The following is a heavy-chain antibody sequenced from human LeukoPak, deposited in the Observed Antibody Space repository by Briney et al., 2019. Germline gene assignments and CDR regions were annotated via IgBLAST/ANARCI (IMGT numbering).Heavy chain of an antibody. CDR1: GFTFDNYA. J-gene: IGHJ5*02. V-gene: IGHV3-9*01. Sequence: PPGRSLRLSCAASGFTFDNYAMHCVRQAPGNCLEWVSGISWNSGSIGYADSVKGRFTISRDNAKNSLYLQMNSLRAEDTALYYCAKDSKSTVTTVLANWFDPWGQGTLVTVSS. CDR2: ISWNSGSI. D-gene: IGHD4-17*01. CDR3: AKDSKSTVTTVLANWFDP.